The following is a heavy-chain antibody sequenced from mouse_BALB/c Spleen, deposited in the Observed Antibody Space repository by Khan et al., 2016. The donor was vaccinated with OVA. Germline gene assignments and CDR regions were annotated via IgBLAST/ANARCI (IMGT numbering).Heavy chain of an antibody. Sequence: QVQLQQSGAELVKPGASVKLSCKASGYIFTSYYIYWVKQRPGQGLEWIGEINPNNGDANFNEKFKNKATLTVDKSSSTAYMQLSSLTSEDSAVYYCTRSGYCTFAYWGQGTLVTVSA. CDR2: INPNNGDA. CDR3: TRSGYCTFAY. V-gene: IGHV1S81*02. CDR1: GYIFTSYY. J-gene: IGHJ3*01. D-gene: IGHD3-2*02.